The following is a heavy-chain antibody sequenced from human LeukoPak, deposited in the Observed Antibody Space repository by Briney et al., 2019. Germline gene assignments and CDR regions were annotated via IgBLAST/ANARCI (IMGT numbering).Heavy chain of an antibody. CDR1: GDTFSSYV. Sequence: ASVKVSCKASGDTFSSYVISWVRQAPGQGLEWMGGINPVFGTAHYAQKFQDRVTITADESTSTAYMELSSLRPEDTAVYYCAKTFLTAYDTYFYYYGLDVWGQGTPVTVSS. CDR2: INPVFGTA. CDR3: AKTFLTAYDTYFYYYGLDV. J-gene: IGHJ6*02. D-gene: IGHD3-9*01. V-gene: IGHV1-69*13.